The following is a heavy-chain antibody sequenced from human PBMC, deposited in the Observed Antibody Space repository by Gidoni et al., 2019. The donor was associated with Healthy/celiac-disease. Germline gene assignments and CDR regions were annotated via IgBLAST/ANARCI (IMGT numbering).Heavy chain of an antibody. CDR3: ARVAAAAQLRYWYFDL. CDR2: INAGNCNT. CDR1: GYTFTSYA. Sequence: QVQLVQSGAEVKKPGASVKVSCKASGYTFTSYAMHWVRQAPGQRLEWMGWINAGNCNTKYSQKFQGRVTITRDTSASTACMELSSLRSEDTAVYYCARVAAAAQLRYWYFDLWGRGTLVTVSS. D-gene: IGHD6-13*01. J-gene: IGHJ2*01. V-gene: IGHV1-3*01.